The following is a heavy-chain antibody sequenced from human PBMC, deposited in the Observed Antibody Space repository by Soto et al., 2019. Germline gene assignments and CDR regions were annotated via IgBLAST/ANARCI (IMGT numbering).Heavy chain of an antibody. J-gene: IGHJ4*02. CDR3: ARYRRGTGRYYLDD. Sequence: SETLSLTCTVSGASISGNYWSWIRQPPGKGLEWIGYIYDSGSTNYSPSLQSRVTMSVDRSKNQFSLALTSVTAADTALYFCARYRRGTGRYYLDDWGQGILVTVSS. V-gene: IGHV4-59*01. D-gene: IGHD1-1*01. CDR2: IYDSGST. CDR1: GASISGNY.